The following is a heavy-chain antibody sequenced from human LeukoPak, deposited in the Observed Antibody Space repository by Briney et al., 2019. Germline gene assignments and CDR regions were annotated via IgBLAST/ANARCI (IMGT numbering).Heavy chain of an antibody. CDR1: GFTFTYAW. D-gene: IGHD3-22*01. J-gene: IGHJ4*02. CDR3: TTLNYYGSSGYHPTHDY. CDR2: IKSKTDDGTT. V-gene: IGHV3-15*01. Sequence: GGSLRLSCAASGFTFTYAWMSWVRQAPGRGLEWVGHIKSKTDDGTTDYAAPVKGRFTISRDDSKTTLYLQMNSLKTEDSAVYYCTTLNYYGSSGYHPTHDYWVQGALVTVSS.